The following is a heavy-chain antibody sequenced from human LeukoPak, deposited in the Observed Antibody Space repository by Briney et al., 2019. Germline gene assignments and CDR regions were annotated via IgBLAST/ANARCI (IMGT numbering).Heavy chain of an antibody. Sequence: ASVKVSCKSSGYTFSTYYIHWVRQAPGQGLEWMGIINPSGGNTNSAQKFQGRVTMTRDTSTSTTYMELSSLRSEDTAVYYCARGRVWFGELLNNWFDPWGQGTLVTVSS. J-gene: IGHJ5*02. V-gene: IGHV1-46*01. CDR1: GYTFSTYY. D-gene: IGHD3-10*01. CDR3: ARGRVWFGELLNNWFDP. CDR2: INPSGGNT.